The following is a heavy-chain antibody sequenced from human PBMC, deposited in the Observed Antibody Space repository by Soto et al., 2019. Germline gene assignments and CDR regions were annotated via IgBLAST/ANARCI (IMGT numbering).Heavy chain of an antibody. V-gene: IGHV1-24*01. D-gene: IGHD2-15*01. CDR3: ATETLGYCSGGSCYPYAFDI. CDR1: GYTLTELS. CDR2: FDPEDGET. J-gene: IGHJ3*02. Sequence: VASVKVSCKVSGYTLTELSMHWVRQAPGKGLEWMGGFDPEDGETIYAQKFQGRVTMTEDTSTDTAYMELSSLRSEDTAVYYCATETLGYCSGGSCYPYAFDIWAQRTMVTVSS.